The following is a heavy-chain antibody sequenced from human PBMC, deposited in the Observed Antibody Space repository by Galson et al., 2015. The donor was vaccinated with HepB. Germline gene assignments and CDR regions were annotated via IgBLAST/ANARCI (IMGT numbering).Heavy chain of an antibody. J-gene: IGHJ5*02. CDR1: GDTSSSLD. D-gene: IGHD3-3*01. V-gene: IGHV1-69*10. CDR3: ALSREVIFGVINPFDP. CDR2: IIPIRNIT. Sequence: SVKVSCKASGDTSSSLDISWLRQAPGQGLEWMGRIIPIRNITNYGQKFQGRVTITADKSTTTAYMELSSLRSEDTAVYFCALSREVIFGVINPFDPWGQGTLVTVSS.